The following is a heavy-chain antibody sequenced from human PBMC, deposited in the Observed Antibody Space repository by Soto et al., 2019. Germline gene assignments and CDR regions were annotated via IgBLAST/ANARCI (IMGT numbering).Heavy chain of an antibody. CDR1: GGSVSSGSYY. D-gene: IGHD4-17*01. CDR3: ARDTVTLPEYFDY. Sequence: SETLSLTCTVSGGSVSSGSYYWSWIRQPPGKGLEWIGYIYYSGSTNYNPSLKSRVTISVDTSKNQFSLKLSSVTAADTAVYYCARDTVTLPEYFDYWGQGTLVTVSS. J-gene: IGHJ4*02. V-gene: IGHV4-61*01. CDR2: IYYSGST.